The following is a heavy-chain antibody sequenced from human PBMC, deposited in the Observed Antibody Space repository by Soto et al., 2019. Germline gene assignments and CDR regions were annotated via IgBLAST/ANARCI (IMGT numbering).Heavy chain of an antibody. J-gene: IGHJ6*02. D-gene: IGHD6-19*01. CDR3: AKALYSSTYSRGMDV. Sequence: GLGGVSVIGGDAVNTYYADSXXGRFTVSRDNSKNTVHLQMNSLRAEDTAVYYCAKALYSSTYSRGMDVWGQGTTVTVSS. CDR2: IGGDAVNT. V-gene: IGHV3-23*01.